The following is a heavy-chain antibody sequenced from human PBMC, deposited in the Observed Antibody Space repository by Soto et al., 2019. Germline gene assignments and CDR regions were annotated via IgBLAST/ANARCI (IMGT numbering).Heavy chain of an antibody. D-gene: IGHD3-9*01. Sequence: PGGSLRLSCAASGFTFSSYAMSWVRQAPGKGLEWVSAISGSGGSTYYADSVKGRFTISRDNSKNTLYLQMNSLRAEDTAVYYCAKDPVLRYFDWWGYYFDYWGQGTLVTVSS. CDR2: ISGSGGST. CDR3: AKDPVLRYFDWWGYYFDY. J-gene: IGHJ4*02. CDR1: GFTFSSYA. V-gene: IGHV3-23*01.